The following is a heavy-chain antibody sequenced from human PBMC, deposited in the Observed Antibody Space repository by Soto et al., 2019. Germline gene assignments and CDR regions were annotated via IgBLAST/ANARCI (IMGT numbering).Heavy chain of an antibody. CDR1: GGPIGSYY. CDR2: VHYSDGS. D-gene: IGHD3-22*01. J-gene: IGHJ4*02. V-gene: IGHV4-59*12. CDR3: ARDVNDSSGSQGFDY. Sequence: PSETLSLTCTVSGGPIGSYYWSWIRQSPGKGLEWIGYVHYSDGSNYNPSLTSRITMSMDVSKNQFSLNLRSVTAADTAIYYCARDVNDSSGSQGFDYWGQGTLVTVSS.